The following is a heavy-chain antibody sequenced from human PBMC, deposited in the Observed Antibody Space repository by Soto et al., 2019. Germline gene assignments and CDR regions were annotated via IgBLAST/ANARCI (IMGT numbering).Heavy chain of an antibody. V-gene: IGHV1-18*01. J-gene: IGHJ5*02. CDR1: GYTFTNYV. D-gene: IGHD3-10*01. Sequence: ASVKXSCKASGYTFTNYVISWVRQAPGQGLEWMGWINVYNGNTKYAQKVQGRVTMTTDTSTSTAYMELRSLRSDDTAVYYCARGVGSGSYYNQYNWFDPWGQGTLVTVSS. CDR2: INVYNGNT. CDR3: ARGVGSGSYYNQYNWFDP.